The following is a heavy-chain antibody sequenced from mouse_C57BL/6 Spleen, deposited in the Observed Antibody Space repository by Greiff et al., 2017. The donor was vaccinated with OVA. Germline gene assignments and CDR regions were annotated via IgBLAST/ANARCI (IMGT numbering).Heavy chain of an antibody. CDR2: IDPDTGGT. J-gene: IGHJ2*01. D-gene: IGHD1-1*01. CDR1: GYTFTDYE. CDR3: TRGGYYYGSRSYAFDY. V-gene: IGHV1-15*01. Sequence: VQLQQSGAELVRPGASVTLSCKASGYTFTDYEMPWVKQTPVHGLEWIGAIDPDTGGTAYNQKFKGKALLTADKSYSTAYMELRSLTSEDSAVYYCTRGGYYYGSRSYAFDYWGQGTTLTVSS.